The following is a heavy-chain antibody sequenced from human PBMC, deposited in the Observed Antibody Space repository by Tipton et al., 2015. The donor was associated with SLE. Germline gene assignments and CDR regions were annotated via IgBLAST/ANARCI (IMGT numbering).Heavy chain of an antibody. Sequence: LRLSCAVYGGSFSGYYWSWIRQPPGKGLEWIGEINHSGSTNYNPSLKSRVTISVDTSKNQFSLKLSSVTAADTAVYYCARGAAYSSDWFFDNWGQGTLVTVSS. D-gene: IGHD6-19*01. J-gene: IGHJ4*02. CDR3: ARGAAYSSDWFFDN. CDR1: GGSFSGYY. V-gene: IGHV4-34*01. CDR2: INHSGST.